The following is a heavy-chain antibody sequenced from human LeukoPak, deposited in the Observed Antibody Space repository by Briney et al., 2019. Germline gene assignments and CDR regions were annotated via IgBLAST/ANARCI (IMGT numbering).Heavy chain of an antibody. CDR2: INHSGST. Sequence: PSETLSLTCAVYGGSFSGYYWSWIRQPPGKGLEWIGEINHSGSTNYNPSLKSRVTISVDTSKNQFSLKLSSVPAADTAVYYCARGNDIVVVPAVPNFDYWGQGTLVTVSS. CDR3: ARGNDIVVVPAVPNFDY. J-gene: IGHJ4*02. V-gene: IGHV4-34*01. CDR1: GGSFSGYY. D-gene: IGHD2-2*01.